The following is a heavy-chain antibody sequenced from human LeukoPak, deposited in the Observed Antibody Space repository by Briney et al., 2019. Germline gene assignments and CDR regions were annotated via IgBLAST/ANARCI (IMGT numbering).Heavy chain of an antibody. V-gene: IGHV4-59*01. CDR1: GGSISSYY. J-gene: IGHJ1*01. CDR3: STAPANITIFGVVYPDYFQH. CDR2: IYYSGST. Sequence: SETLSLTCTVSGGSISSYYWSWIRQPPGKGLEWIEYIYYSGSTNYNPSLKSRVTISVDTSKNQFSLKLSSVTTADTAMYYCSTAPANITIFGVVYPDYFQHWGQGTLVTVSS. D-gene: IGHD3-3*01.